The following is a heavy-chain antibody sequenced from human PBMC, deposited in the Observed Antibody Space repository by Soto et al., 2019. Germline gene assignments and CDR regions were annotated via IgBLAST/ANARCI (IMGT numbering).Heavy chain of an antibody. CDR3: AKDAGTTSDGMDV. D-gene: IGHD1-7*01. CDR1: GYTFTSYD. CDR2: MNPNSGST. J-gene: IGHJ6*02. V-gene: IGHV1-8*01. Sequence: GASVEGSCKASGYTFTSYDIHWVRQATGQGLEWMGWMNPNSGSTRYAQKFQGRVTMSRNTSTSTAYMELNSLRSEDTAVYYCAKDAGTTSDGMDVWGQGTTVTVSS.